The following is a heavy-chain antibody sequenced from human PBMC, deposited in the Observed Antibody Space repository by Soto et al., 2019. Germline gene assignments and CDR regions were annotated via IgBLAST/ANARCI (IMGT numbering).Heavy chain of an antibody. Sequence: PGESLKISCKGSGYSFTSYWIGWVRQMPGKGLEWMGIIYPGDSDTRYSPSFQGHVTIPADKSINTAYLQWSSLKASDTAMYYCTRPDFYYGSGDWAFWGQGTPVTVSS. V-gene: IGHV5-51*01. CDR3: TRPDFYYGSGDWAF. CDR2: IYPGDSDT. J-gene: IGHJ4*02. CDR1: GYSFTSYW. D-gene: IGHD3-10*01.